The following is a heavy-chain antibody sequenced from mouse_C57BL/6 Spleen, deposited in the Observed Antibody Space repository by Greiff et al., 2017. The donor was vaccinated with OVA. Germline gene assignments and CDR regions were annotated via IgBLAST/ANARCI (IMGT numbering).Heavy chain of an antibody. V-gene: IGHV1-31*01. CDR2: IYPYNGVS. Sequence: EVKLMESGPELVKPGASVKISCKASGYSFTGYYMHWVKQSHGNILDWIGYIYPYNGVSSYNQKLKGKATLTVDKSSSTAYMELRSLTSDDSAVYYCARSGELSYAMDYWGQGTSVTVSS. CDR3: ARSGELSYAMDY. CDR1: GYSFTGYY. J-gene: IGHJ4*01. D-gene: IGHD3-1*01.